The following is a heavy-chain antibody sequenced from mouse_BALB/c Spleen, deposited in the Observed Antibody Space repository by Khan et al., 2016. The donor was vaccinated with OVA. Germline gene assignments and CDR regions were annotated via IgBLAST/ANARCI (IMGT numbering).Heavy chain of an antibody. V-gene: IGHV9-3-1*01. J-gene: IGHJ1*01. Sequence: QIQLVQSGPELKKPGETVKISCKASGYTFTNYGMNWVKQAPGKGLKWMGWINTYTGEPTYADDFKGRFAFSLETSASTAYLQIKNLKNEDTAKYFCARMKPYWYFDRWGAGTTVTVSS. CDR2: INTYTGEP. CDR1: GYTFTNYG. CDR3: ARMKPYWYFDR.